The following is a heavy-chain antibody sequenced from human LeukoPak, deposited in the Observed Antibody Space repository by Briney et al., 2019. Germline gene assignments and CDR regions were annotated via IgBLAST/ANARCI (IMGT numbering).Heavy chain of an antibody. J-gene: IGHJ6*02. CDR3: AKYTSSWSPYYYYGMDV. V-gene: IGHV3-30-3*01. CDR1: GFTFSDYA. D-gene: IGHD2-2*01. Sequence: PGKSLRLSCAASGFTFSDYAIHWVRQAPGKGLEWVAVISYDGTNDYYADSVKGRFTISRDNSKNTLYLQMNSLRADDTALYYCAKYTSSWSPYYYYGMDVWGQGTTVTVSS. CDR2: ISYDGTND.